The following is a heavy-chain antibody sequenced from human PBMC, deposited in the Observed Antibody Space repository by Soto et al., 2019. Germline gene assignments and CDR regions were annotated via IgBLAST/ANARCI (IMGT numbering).Heavy chain of an antibody. Sequence: GESLKISCKASGYIFATYWIGWVRQEPGKGLEWMGLIYPGDSDTNYNPSFQGRVTISADMSIKTAYLQWNSLKASDTAIYFCAKLSMVDSFDLWGQGTMVTVS. V-gene: IGHV5-51*01. CDR2: IYPGDSDT. J-gene: IGHJ3*01. D-gene: IGHD2-8*01. CDR1: GYIFATYW. CDR3: AKLSMVDSFDL.